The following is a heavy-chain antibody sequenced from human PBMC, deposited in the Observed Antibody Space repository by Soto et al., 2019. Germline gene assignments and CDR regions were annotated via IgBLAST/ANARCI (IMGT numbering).Heavy chain of an antibody. Sequence: QVQLQESGPGLVKPSETLSLTCTVSGGSISGYYWSWIRQPPGKGLEWIGYMYNTGSTVYNPSFKSRVTISVDTSKNQFSLKLNSVTAADTAVYYCARDLWGYCGTDCYPLDVWGQGTTDTVSS. CDR1: GGSISGYY. V-gene: IGHV4-59*01. CDR3: ARDLWGYCGTDCYPLDV. J-gene: IGHJ6*02. CDR2: MYNTGST. D-gene: IGHD2-21*02.